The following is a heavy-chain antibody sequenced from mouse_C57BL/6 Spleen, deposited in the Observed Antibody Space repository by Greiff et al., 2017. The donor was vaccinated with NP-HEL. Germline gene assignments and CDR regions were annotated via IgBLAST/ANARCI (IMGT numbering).Heavy chain of an antibody. CDR2: INPNNGGT. D-gene: IGHD1-1*01. J-gene: IGHJ3*01. CDR3: ARRNYGSSYVGFAY. Sequence: EVKLVESGPELVKPGASVKIPCKASGYTFTDYNMDWVKQSHGKSLEWIGDINPNNGGTIYNQKFKGKATLTVDKSSSTAYMELRSLTSEDTAVYYCARRNYGSSYVGFAYWGQGTLVTVSA. V-gene: IGHV1-18*01. CDR1: GYTFTDYN.